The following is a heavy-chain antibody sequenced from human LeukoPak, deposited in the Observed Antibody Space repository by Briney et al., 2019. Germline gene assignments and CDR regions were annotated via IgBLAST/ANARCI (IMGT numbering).Heavy chain of an antibody. CDR1: GFTFSSYE. D-gene: IGHD3-22*01. CDR3: TTLGYHLDS. J-gene: IGHJ4*02. Sequence: PGGSLRLSCTASGFTFSSYEMNWVRQAPGKGLEWVAYIAGSDSTIYYADSVRGRFTISRDNAKKSLYLQMNNLRAEDTALYYCTTLGYHLDSWGQGTLVTVSS. V-gene: IGHV3-48*03. CDR2: IAGSDSTI.